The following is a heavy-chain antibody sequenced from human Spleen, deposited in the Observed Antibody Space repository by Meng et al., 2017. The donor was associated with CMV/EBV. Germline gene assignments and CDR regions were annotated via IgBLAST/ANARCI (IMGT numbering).Heavy chain of an antibody. CDR2: ISGSGDNT. D-gene: IGHD1-26*01. CDR1: GFTFSSYA. J-gene: IGHJ4*02. CDR3: ASTVGATTYFDY. V-gene: IGHV3-23*01. Sequence: GESLKISCAASGFTFSSYAMSWVRQAPGKGLEWVSAISGSGDNTYYADSVKGRFTISRDNSKNTLYLQMNSLRAGDTAVYYCASTVGATTYFDYWGQGTLVTVSS.